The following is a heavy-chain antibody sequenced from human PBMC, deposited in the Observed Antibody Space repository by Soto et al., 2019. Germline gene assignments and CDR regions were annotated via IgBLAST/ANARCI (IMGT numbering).Heavy chain of an antibody. CDR3: AGYYYDSSGYYVQDY. D-gene: IGHD3-22*01. CDR2: ISSSGSTI. V-gene: IGHV3-48*03. J-gene: IGHJ4*02. Sequence: GGSLRLSCAASGFTFSSYEMNWVRQAPGKGLEWVSYISSSGSTIYYADPVKGRFTISRDNAKNSLYLQMNSLRAEDTAVYYCAGYYYDSSGYYVQDYWGQGTLVTVSS. CDR1: GFTFSSYE.